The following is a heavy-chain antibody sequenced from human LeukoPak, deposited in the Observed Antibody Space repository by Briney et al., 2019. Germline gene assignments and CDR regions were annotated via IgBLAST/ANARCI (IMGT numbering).Heavy chain of an antibody. Sequence: GSLRLSRAPSGFTFRDYDMHAARHATGKSLECVSAIGTAGDTHYTGSVKGRFPISRENAKSSLYLQMNSLRAGDTGVYYCARVAKERVGGVYYFDYWGQGTLVTVSS. V-gene: IGHV3-13*01. CDR1: GFTFRDYD. J-gene: IGHJ4*02. CDR2: IGTAGDT. D-gene: IGHD1-1*01. CDR3: ARVAKERVGGVYYFDY.